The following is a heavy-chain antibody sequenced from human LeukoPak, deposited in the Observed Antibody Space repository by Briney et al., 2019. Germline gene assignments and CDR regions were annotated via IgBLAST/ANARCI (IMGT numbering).Heavy chain of an antibody. CDR1: GFTFSSYW. J-gene: IGHJ4*02. CDR3: ARDSAGHRYFDWLPQPGGYFDY. V-gene: IGHV3-7*03. CDR2: IKQDGSEK. Sequence: GGSLRLSCAASGFTFSSYWMSWVRQAPGKGLEWVANIKQDGSEKYYVDSVKGRFTISRDNAKSSLYLQMNSLRAEDTAVYYCARDSAGHRYFDWLPQPGGYFDYWGQGTLVTVSS. D-gene: IGHD3-9*01.